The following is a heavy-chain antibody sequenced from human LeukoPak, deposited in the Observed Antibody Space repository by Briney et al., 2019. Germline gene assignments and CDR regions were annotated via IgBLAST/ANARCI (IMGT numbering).Heavy chain of an antibody. CDR3: ARGGWGTYDPGNLDF. CDR1: GFTFSTYE. CDR2: IYSGGST. V-gene: IGHV3-53*01. Sequence: PGGSLRLSCTASGFTFSTYEMNWVRQAPGKGLEWVSVIYSGGSTYYADSVKGRFTISRDISKNTLYLQINSLRAEDTALYYCARGGWGTYDPGNLDFWGQGTLVTVSS. D-gene: IGHD6-19*01. J-gene: IGHJ4*02.